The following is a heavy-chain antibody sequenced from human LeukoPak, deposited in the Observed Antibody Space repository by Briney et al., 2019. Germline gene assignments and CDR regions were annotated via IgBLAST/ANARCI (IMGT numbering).Heavy chain of an antibody. D-gene: IGHD1-1*01. CDR3: ARQNWNEGWFAP. J-gene: IGHJ5*02. Sequence: PSETLSRTCAVSGYSISSGYYWSWIRQPPGKGLEWIGSIYHSGSTDYNPSRKSRVTISVDTSKKQISLKLSSGTAADAAVYYCARQNWNEGWFAPWGQGTLVTASS. CDR1: GYSISSGYY. V-gene: IGHV4-38-2*01. CDR2: IYHSGST.